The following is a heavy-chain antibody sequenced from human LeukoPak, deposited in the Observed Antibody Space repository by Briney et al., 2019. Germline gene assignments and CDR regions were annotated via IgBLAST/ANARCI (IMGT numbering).Heavy chain of an antibody. CDR3: ARGAGDSTTSFDY. CDR1: GGSISNYY. V-gene: IGHV4-59*01. D-gene: IGHD6-13*01. CDR2: FYYIEST. Sequence: PSETLSLTCTVSGGSISNYYWSWIRQPPGKGLEWIGYFYYIESTNYNPSLKSRVTISVDTSKNQFSLKLRSVTAAYTAVYYCARGAGDSTTSFDYWGQGTLVTVSS. J-gene: IGHJ4*02.